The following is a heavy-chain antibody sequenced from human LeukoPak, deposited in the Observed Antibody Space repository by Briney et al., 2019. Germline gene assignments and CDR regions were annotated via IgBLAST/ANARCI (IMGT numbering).Heavy chain of an antibody. CDR3: ARELGYDFWSGYYTDWAFDY. CDR2: IYTSGST. J-gene: IGHJ4*02. D-gene: IGHD3-3*01. V-gene: IGHV4-4*07. Sequence: SETLSLTCTVSGGSMSSYYWSWIRQPAGKGLEWIGRIYTSGSTNYNPSLKSRVTMSVDTSKNQFSLKLSSVTAADTAVYYCARELGYDFWSGYYTDWAFDYWGQGTLVTVSS. CDR1: GGSMSSYY.